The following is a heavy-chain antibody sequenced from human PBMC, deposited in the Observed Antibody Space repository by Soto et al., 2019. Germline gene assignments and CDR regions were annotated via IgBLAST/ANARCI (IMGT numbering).Heavy chain of an antibody. Sequence: GESLKISCKGSGYSFTSYWISWVRQMPGKGLEWMGRIDPSDSYTNYSPSFQGHVTISADKSISTAYLQWSSLKASDTAMYYCARHRAYYYDSSGYPPDDAFDIWGQGTMVTVSS. D-gene: IGHD3-22*01. CDR2: IDPSDSYT. CDR3: ARHRAYYYDSSGYPPDDAFDI. CDR1: GYSFTSYW. J-gene: IGHJ3*02. V-gene: IGHV5-10-1*01.